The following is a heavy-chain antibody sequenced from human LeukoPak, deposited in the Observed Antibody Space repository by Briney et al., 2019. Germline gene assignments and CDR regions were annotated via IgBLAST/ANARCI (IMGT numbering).Heavy chain of an antibody. D-gene: IGHD3-10*01. J-gene: IGHJ4*02. V-gene: IGHV3-11*01. CDR2: ITSSGTTM. CDR1: GFTFSDYY. Sequence: PGGSLRLSCAASGFTFSDYYMSWIRQAPGKGLEWVSYITSSGTTMYYADSVKGRFTISRDNANNSVYLQLNSLRAEDTAVYYCARGHLWFGESSWGQGTLVTVSS. CDR3: ARGHLWFGESS.